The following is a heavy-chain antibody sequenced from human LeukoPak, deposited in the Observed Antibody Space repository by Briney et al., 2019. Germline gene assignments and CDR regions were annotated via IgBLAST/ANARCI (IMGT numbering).Heavy chain of an antibody. CDR3: ARHASSVSWFDP. J-gene: IGHJ5*02. CDR2: IYPGDSDT. V-gene: IGHV5-51*01. Sequence: GESLKISCKSSGYRFTSYWIGWVRQMPGKGLEWMGSIYPGDSDTRYSPSFRGQVTISADKSFNTAYLQWSSLRASDTAMYYCARHASSVSWFDPWGQGTLVTVSP. CDR1: GYRFTSYW.